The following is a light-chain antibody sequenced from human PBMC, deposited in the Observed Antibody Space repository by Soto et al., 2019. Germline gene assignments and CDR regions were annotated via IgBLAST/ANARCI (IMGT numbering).Light chain of an antibody. V-gene: IGKV3-11*01. CDR2: DAS. CDR1: QSVSSY. CDR3: QQRSNWPGLT. J-gene: IGKJ4*01. Sequence: IVLTQSPATLSCARGERATLCCRSSQSVSSYLAWYQQKPGQAPRLLIYDASNRATGIPARFSGSGSGTDFTLTISSLEPEDFAVYYCQQRSNWPGLTFGGGTKGDIK.